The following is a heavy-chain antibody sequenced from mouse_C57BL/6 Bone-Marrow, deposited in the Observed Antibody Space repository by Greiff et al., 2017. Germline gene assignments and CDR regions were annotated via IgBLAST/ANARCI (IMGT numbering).Heavy chain of an antibody. CDR3: FYGSSFDY. CDR1: GYTFTAYW. V-gene: IGHV1-9*01. J-gene: IGHJ2*01. Sequence: QVQLQQSGAELMKPGASVKLSCKATGYTFTAYWIEWVKQRPGHGLEWIGEILPGSGSTNYNVKFKGKATFTADTSSNTAYMQLSSLTTEDSAIYYCFYGSSFDYWGQGTTLTVS. CDR2: ILPGSGST. D-gene: IGHD1-1*01.